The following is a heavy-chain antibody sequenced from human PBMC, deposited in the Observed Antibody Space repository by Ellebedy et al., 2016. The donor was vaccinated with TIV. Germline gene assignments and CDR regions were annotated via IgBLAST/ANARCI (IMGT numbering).Heavy chain of an antibody. D-gene: IGHD2-15*01. CDR2: IYPGDSDT. Sequence: PGGSLRLSCKGSGYTFSNHWIGWVRQMPGQGLEWMGIIYPGDSDTRYSPSFQGQVTISADKSISTAYLQWYSLKASDTALYFCARWAPGKGWYYFDSWGQGTLVTVSS. J-gene: IGHJ4*02. V-gene: IGHV5-51*01. CDR1: GYTFSNHW. CDR3: ARWAPGKGWYYFDS.